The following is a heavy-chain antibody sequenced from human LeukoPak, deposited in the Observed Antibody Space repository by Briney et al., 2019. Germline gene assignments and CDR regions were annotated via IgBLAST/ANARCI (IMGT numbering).Heavy chain of an antibody. CDR3: ARHGYYGPLDAFDI. Sequence: SETLSLTGTVSGYSISSGYYWGWIRQPPGKGLEWIGSIYHSGSTYYNPSLKSRVTISVDTSKNQFSLKLSSVTAADTAVYYCARHGYYGPLDAFDIRGQGTMVTVSS. CDR1: GYSISSGYY. V-gene: IGHV4-38-2*02. D-gene: IGHD3-22*01. J-gene: IGHJ3*02. CDR2: IYHSGST.